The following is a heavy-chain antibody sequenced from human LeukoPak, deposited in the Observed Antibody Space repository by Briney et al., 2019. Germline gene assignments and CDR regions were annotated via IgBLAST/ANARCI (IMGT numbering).Heavy chain of an antibody. V-gene: IGHV4-38-2*02. CDR1: GFSISSGYY. J-gene: IGHJ4*02. Sequence: SETLSLTCTVSGFSISSGYYWGWIRQPPGKGLEWIGSIYHSGSTYYNPSLKSRVTISVDTSKNQFSLKLSSVTAADTAVYYCASFSTSVGTSSDYWGQGTLVTVSS. D-gene: IGHD6-6*01. CDR3: ASFSTSVGTSSDY. CDR2: IYHSGST.